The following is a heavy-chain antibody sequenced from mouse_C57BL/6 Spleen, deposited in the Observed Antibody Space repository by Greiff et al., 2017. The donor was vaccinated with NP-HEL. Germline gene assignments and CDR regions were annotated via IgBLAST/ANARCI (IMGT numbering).Heavy chain of an antibody. V-gene: IGHV5-4*03. CDR3: ARGAYYSNSEGFAY. CDR1: GFTFSSYA. J-gene: IGHJ3*01. Sequence: VKLVESGGGLVKPGGSLKLSCAASGFTFSSYAMSWVRQTPEKRLAWVATISDGGSYTYYPDNVKGRFTISRDNAKNNLYLQMSHLKAEDTAMYSCARGAYYSNSEGFAYWGQGTLVTVAA. CDR2: ISDGGSYT. D-gene: IGHD2-5*01.